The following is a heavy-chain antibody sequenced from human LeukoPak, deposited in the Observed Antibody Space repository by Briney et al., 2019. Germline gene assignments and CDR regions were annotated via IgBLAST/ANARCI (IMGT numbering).Heavy chain of an antibody. Sequence: GESLKISCKGSGYSFTSYWIGWVRQMPGKGLEWMGIIYPGDSDTRYSPSFQGQVTISADKSISTAYLQWSSLKASDTAMYYCAILPLTHYYGSGSYYNERNDYWGQGTLVTVSS. CDR1: GYSFTSYW. J-gene: IGHJ4*02. CDR2: IYPGDSDT. V-gene: IGHV5-51*01. CDR3: AILPLTHYYGSGSYYNERNDY. D-gene: IGHD3-10*01.